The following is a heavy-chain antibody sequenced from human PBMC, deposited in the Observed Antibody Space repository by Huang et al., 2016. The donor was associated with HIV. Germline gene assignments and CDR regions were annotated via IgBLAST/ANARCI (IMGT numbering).Heavy chain of an antibody. CDR1: EYTLTELS. CDR3: ATGFDVFFDF. D-gene: IGHD3-9*01. Sequence: QVQLVQSRAEVKKPGASVKVSCKVSEYTLTELSIHWVRQPPGKGLEWMVGFDPEIGETSDAQEFLGSVTMTEDTSTETAFMELSGLRPEDTAVYYWATGFDVFFDFWGQGTLVTVSS. J-gene: IGHJ4*02. V-gene: IGHV1-24*01. CDR2: FDPEIGET.